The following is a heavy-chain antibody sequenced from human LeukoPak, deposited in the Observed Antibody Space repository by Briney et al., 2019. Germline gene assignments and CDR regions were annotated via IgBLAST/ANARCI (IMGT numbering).Heavy chain of an antibody. CDR3: ARDWWIGNNWLDP. D-gene: IGHD2-15*01. J-gene: IGHJ5*02. CDR1: GGSISTSSHS. Sequence: SETLSLTCTVSGGSISTSSHSWGWIRQPPGKGLEWIGSIYYSGSTYYNPSLKSRVTISVDTSKNQFSLKLTSMTAADTAVYYCARDWWIGNNWLDPWGQGTLVTVSS. V-gene: IGHV4-39*07. CDR2: IYYSGST.